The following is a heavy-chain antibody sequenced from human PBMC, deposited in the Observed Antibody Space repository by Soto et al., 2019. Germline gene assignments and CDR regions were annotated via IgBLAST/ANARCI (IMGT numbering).Heavy chain of an antibody. CDR3: ARGDIVLVPAAIGGNYYYYGMDV. CDR2: IDWDDDK. CDR1: GFSLSTSGMC. V-gene: IGHV2-70*11. Sequence: SGPTLVNPTQTLTLTCTFSGFSLSTSGMCVSWIRQPPGKALEWLARIDWDDDKYHSTSLKTRLTISKDTSKNQVVLTMTNMDPVDTATYYCARGDIVLVPAAIGGNYYYYGMDVWGQGTTVTVSS. D-gene: IGHD2-2*01. J-gene: IGHJ6*02.